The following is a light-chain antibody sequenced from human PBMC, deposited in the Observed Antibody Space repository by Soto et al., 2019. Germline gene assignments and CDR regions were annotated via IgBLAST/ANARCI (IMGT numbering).Light chain of an antibody. CDR2: KAS. V-gene: IGKV1-5*03. CDR3: QHYSTYPYT. CDR1: QIISSW. J-gene: IGKJ2*01. Sequence: DIPMTQFPSTLSASVGDRVTITCRASQIISSWLAWYQQKPGKAPKLLIYKASSLESGVPSRFSGSGSGTEFPLTITSLQPDDFATYYCQHYSTYPYTFGQGPKLEIK.